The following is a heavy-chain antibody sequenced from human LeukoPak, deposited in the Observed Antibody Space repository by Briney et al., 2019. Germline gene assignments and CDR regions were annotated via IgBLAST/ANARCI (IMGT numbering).Heavy chain of an antibody. J-gene: IGHJ3*02. V-gene: IGHV7-4-1*02. Sequence: ASVKVSCKASGYTFTSYAMNWVRQAPGQGLEWMGWLNTNTGNTTYAQGFTGRFVFSLDTSVSTAYLQISSLKDEDTAVYYCARSTTRLWYYDCWSDDRYDAFDIWGQGTMVTVSS. CDR1: GYTFTSYA. CDR3: ARSTTRLWYYDCWSDDRYDAFDI. CDR2: LNTNTGNT. D-gene: IGHD3-3*01.